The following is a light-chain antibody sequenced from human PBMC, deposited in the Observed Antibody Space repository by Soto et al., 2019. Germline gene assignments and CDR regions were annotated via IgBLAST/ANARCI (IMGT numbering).Light chain of an antibody. J-gene: IGKJ1*01. CDR3: QQYNSHPWT. Sequence: DIQMTQSPSTLPASVGDRVTVTCRASQSIRSWLAWYQEKPGKAPKLLIYKASLLETGVPSRFSGSGSGTEFTLTISSLQTDDFGTYYCQQYNSHPWTVXQGTKADIK. V-gene: IGKV1-5*03. CDR2: KAS. CDR1: QSIRSW.